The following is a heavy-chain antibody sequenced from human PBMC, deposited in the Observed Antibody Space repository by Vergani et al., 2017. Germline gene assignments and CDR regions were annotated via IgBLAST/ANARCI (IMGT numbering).Heavy chain of an antibody. J-gene: IGHJ6*03. V-gene: IGHV4-59*01. D-gene: IGHD6-13*01. CDR3: ARGGSSWYISRHWGYYYSMDV. CDR1: GGSISSYY. CDR2: IYYSGST. Sequence: QVQLQESGPGLVKPSETLSLTCTVSGGSISSYYWSWIRQPPGKGLEWIGYIYYSGSTNYNPSLKSRVTISVDTSKNPFSLKLSSVTAADTAVYYCARGGSSWYISRHWGYYYSMDVWGKGTTVTVSS.